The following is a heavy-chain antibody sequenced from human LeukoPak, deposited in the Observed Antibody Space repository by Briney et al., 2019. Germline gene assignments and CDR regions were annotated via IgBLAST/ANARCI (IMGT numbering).Heavy chain of an antibody. CDR2: IYSGGST. Sequence: PGGSLGLSCAASGFTFSSYAVSWVRQAPGKGLEWVSVIYSGGSTYYAKSVEGRFTISRDNSKNTLYLQMNSLRVEDTAVYYCARKLLSPAAPFDYWGPGTLVTVSS. V-gene: IGHV3-23*03. D-gene: IGHD4-23*01. CDR3: ARKLLSPAAPFDY. CDR1: GFTFSSYA. J-gene: IGHJ4*02.